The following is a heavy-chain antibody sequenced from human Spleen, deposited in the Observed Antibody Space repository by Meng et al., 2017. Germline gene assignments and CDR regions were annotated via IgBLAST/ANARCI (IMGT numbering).Heavy chain of an antibody. V-gene: IGHV4-34*01. CDR3: ARVRALATTYFDY. J-gene: IGHJ4*02. CDR1: GGSFSDYY. CDR2: INHSGST. D-gene: IGHD1-7*01. Sequence: HLHVGGVRLLKTLGTLLLPFGFSGGSFSDYYWSWIRQHPGKGLEWIGEINHSGSTNYNPSLKNRVTISVDTSKNQFSLKLSSVTAADTAVYYCARVRALATTYFDYWGQGTLVTVSS.